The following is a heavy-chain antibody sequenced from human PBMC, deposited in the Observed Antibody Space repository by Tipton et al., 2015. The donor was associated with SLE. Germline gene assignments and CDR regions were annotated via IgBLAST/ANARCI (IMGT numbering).Heavy chain of an antibody. CDR2: IYSSGST. V-gene: IGHV4-59*01. Sequence: TLSLTCTVSGGSISDSYWSWIRQPPGKGLEWIGYIYSSGSTNYNPSLKSRVTISVDTSKNQFSLNLYSVTAADTAVYYCARERVAVAGTNFDYWGPGTLVRVSS. D-gene: IGHD6-19*01. CDR3: ARERVAVAGTNFDY. J-gene: IGHJ4*02. CDR1: GGSISDSY.